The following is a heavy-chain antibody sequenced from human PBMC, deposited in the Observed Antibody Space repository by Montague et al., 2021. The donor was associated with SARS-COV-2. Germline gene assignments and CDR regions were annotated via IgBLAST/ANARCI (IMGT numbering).Heavy chain of an antibody. Sequence: SLRLSCAASGFTFSSYAMHWVRQAPGKGLGWVAVISYDGSNKYYADSVKGRFTISRDNSKNTLYLQMNSLRAEDTAVYYCARGYSGSYYSYFDYWGQGTLVTVSS. CDR1: GFTFSSYA. J-gene: IGHJ4*02. CDR2: ISYDGSNK. D-gene: IGHD1-26*01. CDR3: ARGYSGSYYSYFDY. V-gene: IGHV3-30*04.